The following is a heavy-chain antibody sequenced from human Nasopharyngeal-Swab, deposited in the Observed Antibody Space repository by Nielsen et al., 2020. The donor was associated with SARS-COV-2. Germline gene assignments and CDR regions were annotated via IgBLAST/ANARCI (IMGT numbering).Heavy chain of an antibody. CDR3: ARDRHGDDSRNYYYGMDV. V-gene: IGHV3-48*03. Sequence: GESLKISCAASGFTFSTYEMNWVRQAPGKGLEWVSYISSPGITIYYADSVKGRFTISRDNAKKSLYLQMNSLRAEDTAVYYCARDRHGDDSRNYYYGMDVWGQGTTVSVSS. CDR2: ISSPGITI. D-gene: IGHD4-23*01. J-gene: IGHJ6*02. CDR1: GFTFSTYE.